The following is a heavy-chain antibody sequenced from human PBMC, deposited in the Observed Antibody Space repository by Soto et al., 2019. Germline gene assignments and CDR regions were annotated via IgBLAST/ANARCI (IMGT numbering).Heavy chain of an antibody. CDR2: ISGSGGST. V-gene: IGHV3-23*01. J-gene: IGHJ4*02. CDR3: AKECYYDSSGYYYRGRFDY. Sequence: GGSLRLSCAASGFTFSSYAMSWVRQAPGKGLEWVSAISGSGGSTYYADSVKGRFTISRDNSKNTLYLQMNSLRAEDTAVYYCAKECYYDSSGYYYRGRFDYWGQGTLVTVSS. CDR1: GFTFSSYA. D-gene: IGHD3-22*01.